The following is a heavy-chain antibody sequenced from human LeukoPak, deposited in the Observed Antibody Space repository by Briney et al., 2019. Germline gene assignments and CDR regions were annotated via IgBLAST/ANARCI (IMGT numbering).Heavy chain of an antibody. D-gene: IGHD1/OR15-1a*01. Sequence: PGGSLRLSCAASGFTFSNYWMTWVRQVPGKGLEWVAKIKQDGSEKYYVDSVKGRFTISRDNGKNSVFLQMSALRAEDTAIYYCEGEGGNMGNNKFDYWGQGTPVPV. J-gene: IGHJ4*02. CDR3: EGEGGNMGNNKFDY. V-gene: IGHV3-7*01. CDR2: IKQDGSEK. CDR1: GFTFSNYW.